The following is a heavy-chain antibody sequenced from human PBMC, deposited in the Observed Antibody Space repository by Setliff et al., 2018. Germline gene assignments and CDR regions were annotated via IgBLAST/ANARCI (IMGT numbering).Heavy chain of an antibody. Sequence: PGGSLRLSCVASRFTFSNYGMHWVRRTPGKGLEWVALIWNDGSTKFYGDSVKGRFTISRDNSKNTLYLQMDTLRAEDTAVYYCARNWVTAQHYYYGMDVWGQGTTVTVSS. V-gene: IGHV3-33*01. CDR3: ARNWVTAQHYYYGMDV. CDR1: RFTFSNYG. D-gene: IGHD2-21*02. J-gene: IGHJ6*02. CDR2: IWNDGSTK.